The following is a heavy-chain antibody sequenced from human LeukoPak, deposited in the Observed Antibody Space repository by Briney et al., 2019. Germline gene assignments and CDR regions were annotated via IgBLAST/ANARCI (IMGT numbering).Heavy chain of an antibody. D-gene: IGHD6-13*01. J-gene: IGHJ4*02. V-gene: IGHV4-59*01. CDR3: ARVSYSSWHPFDY. CDR1: GGSISSYY. CDR2: IYYSGST. Sequence: SETLSLTCTVSGGSISSYYWSWIRQPPGKGLEWIGYIYYSGSTNYNPSLKSRVTISVDTSKNQFSLKLSSVTAADTAVYYCARVSYSSWHPFDYWGQGTLVTVSS.